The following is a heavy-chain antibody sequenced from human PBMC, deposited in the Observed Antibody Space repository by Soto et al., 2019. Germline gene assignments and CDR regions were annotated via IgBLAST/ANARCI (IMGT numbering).Heavy chain of an antibody. CDR1: GYTFTSYG. Sequence: QVQLVQSGAEVKKPGASVKVSCKASGYTFTSYGISWVRQAPGQGLEWMGWISANNGNTNYVQKLQGRVTMTTDTSTTTAYMQLRSLRSDATAVYSCARDRGSYALDDWGQRTLVTVSS. D-gene: IGHD1-26*01. CDR2: ISANNGNT. CDR3: ARDRGSYALDD. V-gene: IGHV1-18*01. J-gene: IGHJ4*02.